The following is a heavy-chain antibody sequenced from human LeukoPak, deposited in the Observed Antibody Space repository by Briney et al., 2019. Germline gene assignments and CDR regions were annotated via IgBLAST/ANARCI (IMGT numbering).Heavy chain of an antibody. CDR3: AIGGPSNGYNLGDLDY. CDR1: GGTFGSYA. V-gene: IGHV1-69*05. CDR2: IIPIFGTA. J-gene: IGHJ4*02. Sequence: ASVKVSCKASGGTFGSYAISRVRQAPGQGLEWMGRIIPIFGTANYAQKFQGRVKITTEESRRTAYMDLSSLRSEDTAVYYCAIGGPSNGYNLGDLDYWGQGTLVTVSS. D-gene: IGHD5-24*01.